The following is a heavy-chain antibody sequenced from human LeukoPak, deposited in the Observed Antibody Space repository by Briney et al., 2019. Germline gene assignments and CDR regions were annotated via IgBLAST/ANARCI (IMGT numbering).Heavy chain of an antibody. CDR3: GRGRGWGYAVDY. V-gene: IGHV4-59*10. D-gene: IGHD2-15*01. Sequence: SETLCLTCAVPGDSISSYCWSWVRQTAGXGLEWIWRIYSSGSTNYNPSPQSRVTISLEKPKNQFYLQLSSVTSAGRAVYYCGRGRGWGYAVDYWGEGTLATV. CDR1: GDSISSYC. CDR2: IYSSGST. J-gene: IGHJ4*02.